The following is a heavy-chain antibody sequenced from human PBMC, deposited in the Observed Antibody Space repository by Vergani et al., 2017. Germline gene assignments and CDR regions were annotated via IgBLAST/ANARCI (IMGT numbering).Heavy chain of an antibody. CDR3: ARPSSHLPYYFDY. CDR1: GYRFTTYW. V-gene: IGHV5-51*01. D-gene: IGHD6-13*01. J-gene: IGHJ4*02. CDR2: IFPGDSDT. Sequence: EVQLVQSGAEVQKPGESLKISCKGSGYRFTTYWIGWVRQMPGKGLEWMGIIFPGDSDTRYSPSFQGQVTISADKSISTAYLQWSSLKASDTAMYYCARPSSHLPYYFDYWGQGTLVTVSS.